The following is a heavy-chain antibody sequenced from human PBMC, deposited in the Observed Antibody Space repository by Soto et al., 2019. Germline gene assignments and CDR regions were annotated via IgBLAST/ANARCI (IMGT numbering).Heavy chain of an antibody. CDR1: GYTFTSYD. CDR2: MNPNSGNT. Sequence: ASVKVSCKASGYTFTSYDINWVRQATGQGLEWLGWMNPNSGNTGYAQKFQGRVTMTRNTSISTAYMELSSLRSEDTAVYYCARVGSGYSYGFIYYYYYMEVWGKGTTVTVSS. V-gene: IGHV1-8*01. J-gene: IGHJ6*03. D-gene: IGHD5-18*01. CDR3: ARVGSGYSYGFIYYYYYMEV.